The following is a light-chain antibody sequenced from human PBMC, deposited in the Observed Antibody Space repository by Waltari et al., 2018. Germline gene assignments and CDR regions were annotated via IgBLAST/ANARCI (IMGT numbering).Light chain of an antibody. CDR2: GNN. J-gene: IGLJ2*01. CDR3: QSYDSRLSVVV. V-gene: IGLV1-40*01. CDR1: SSNIGAGFD. Sequence: QSVLTQPPSLSGAPGPGVTMSCTGSSSNIGAGFDVHWYQHLPGTAPKLLIFGNNHRPSGVPDRFSASKSGASASLAITGLQSEDEAVYYCQSYDSRLSVVVFGGGTKLTVL.